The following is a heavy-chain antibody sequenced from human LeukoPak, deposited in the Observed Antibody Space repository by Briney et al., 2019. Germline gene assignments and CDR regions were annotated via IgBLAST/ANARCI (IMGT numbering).Heavy chain of an antibody. CDR3: ARDSSGWYYFDY. V-gene: IGHV3-48*03. Sequence: QSGGSLRLSCAASGFTFSNYEMNWVRQAPGKGLEWVSYISRSSGSSIYYADSVKGRFTISRDNAKNSLYLQMNSLRAEDTAVYCCARDSSGWYYFDYWGQGILVTVSS. D-gene: IGHD6-19*01. CDR1: GFTFSNYE. CDR2: ISRSSGSSI. J-gene: IGHJ4*02.